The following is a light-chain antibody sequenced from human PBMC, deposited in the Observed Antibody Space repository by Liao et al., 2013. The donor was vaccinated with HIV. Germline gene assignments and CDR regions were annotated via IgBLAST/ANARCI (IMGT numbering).Light chain of an antibody. Sequence: SYELTQPPSVSVSPGQTARITCSGDKLGDKYVSWYQQKSGQSPVLVIYQDSKRPSGIPARFSGFNSRNTATLIIYETQAMDEADYYCQAWDRGVIFGGGTKVTVL. V-gene: IGLV3-1*01. J-gene: IGLJ2*01. CDR3: QAWDRGVI. CDR2: QDS. CDR1: KLGDKY.